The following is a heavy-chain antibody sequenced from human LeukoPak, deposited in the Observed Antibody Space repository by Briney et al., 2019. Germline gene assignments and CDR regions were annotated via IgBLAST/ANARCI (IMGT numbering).Heavy chain of an antibody. CDR3: AKGLNIYPY. V-gene: IGHV3-23*01. J-gene: IGHJ4*02. CDR2: ISGSGGST. D-gene: IGHD2-2*02. CDR1: GFTYSIYD. Sequence: GGSLRLSCAASGFTYSIYDMSWVRQAPGKGLEWVSAISGSGGSTYYADSVKGRFTISRDNSKNTLYLQMNSLRAEDMAVYYCAKGLNIYPYWGQGTLVPVSS.